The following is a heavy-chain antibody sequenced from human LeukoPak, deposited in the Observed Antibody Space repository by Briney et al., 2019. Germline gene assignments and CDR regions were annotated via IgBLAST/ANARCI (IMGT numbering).Heavy chain of an antibody. D-gene: IGHD1-1*01. CDR3: VRVKGTYFDF. CDR1: GVPFSSYS. CDR2: ISASGSNI. J-gene: IGHJ4*02. Sequence: GGSLRLSCAASGVPFSSYSMNWVRQAPGEGLEWVSYISASGSNIYYLDAVKGRFTVSRDNAMNSLFLQMNRPGVEDTAIYYCVRVKGTYFDFWGQGTLVTVSS. V-gene: IGHV3-48*01.